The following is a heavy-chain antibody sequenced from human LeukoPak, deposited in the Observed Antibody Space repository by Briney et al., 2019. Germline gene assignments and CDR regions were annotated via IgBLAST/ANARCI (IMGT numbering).Heavy chain of an antibody. Sequence: GGSLRPSCAASGFTFSDYYMTWIRQAPGKGLEWVSFISTSGTTIYYADSVKGRFTISRDNAKNSLYLQMNSLRAEDTAVYYCARDGVLRYFDWPYYYYMDVWGKGTTVTVSS. D-gene: IGHD3-9*01. CDR2: ISTSGTTI. V-gene: IGHV3-11*04. CDR3: ARDGVLRYFDWPYYYYMDV. CDR1: GFTFSDYY. J-gene: IGHJ6*03.